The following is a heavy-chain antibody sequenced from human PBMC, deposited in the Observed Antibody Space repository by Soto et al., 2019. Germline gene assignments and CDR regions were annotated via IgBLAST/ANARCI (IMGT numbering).Heavy chain of an antibody. J-gene: IGHJ3*02. CDR3: ARVGGGDGYNADAFDI. CDR2: ISYDGSNK. Sequence: PGGSLRLSCAASGFTVSSYAMHWVRQAPGKGLEWVAVISYDGSNKYYADKVKGRFTISRDNSKNTLYLKMKSLRAEDTDVYYYARVGGGDGYNADAFDIWGQWTMVTVS. D-gene: IGHD3-16*01. CDR1: GFTVSSYA. V-gene: IGHV3-30-3*01.